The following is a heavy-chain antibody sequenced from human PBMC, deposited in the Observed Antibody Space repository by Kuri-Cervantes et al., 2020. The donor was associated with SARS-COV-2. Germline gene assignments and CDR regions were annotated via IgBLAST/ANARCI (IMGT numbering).Heavy chain of an antibody. D-gene: IGHD3/OR15-3a*01. V-gene: IGHV3-7*01. CDR3: ARDWAGTEGFDAFDI. J-gene: IGHJ3*02. CDR2: IKQDGSEK. Sequence: GGSLRLSCAASGFTFSSYAMSWVRQAPGKGLEWVANIKQDGSEKYYVDSVKGRFTISRDNAKNSLYLQMNSLRAEDTAVYYCARDWAGTEGFDAFDIWGQGTMVTVSS. CDR1: GFTFSSYA.